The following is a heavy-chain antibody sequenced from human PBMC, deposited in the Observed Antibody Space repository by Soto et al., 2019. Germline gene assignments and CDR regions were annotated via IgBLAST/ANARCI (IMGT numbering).Heavy chain of an antibody. Sequence: SETLSLTCAVYGGSFIGYYWSWIRQPPGKGLEWIGEINHSGSTNYNPSLKSRVTISVDTSKNQFSLKLSSVTAADTAVYYCARGLGYCSGGSCQRAFDYWGQGTLVTVSS. CDR2: INHSGST. CDR3: ARGLGYCSGGSCQRAFDY. D-gene: IGHD2-15*01. CDR1: GGSFIGYY. J-gene: IGHJ4*02. V-gene: IGHV4-34*01.